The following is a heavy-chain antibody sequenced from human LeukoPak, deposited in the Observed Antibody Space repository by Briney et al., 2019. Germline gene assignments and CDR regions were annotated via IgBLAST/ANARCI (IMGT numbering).Heavy chain of an antibody. J-gene: IGHJ4*02. D-gene: IGHD3-3*01. CDR3: AKVQVSGYDKGFFDY. Sequence: GGSLRLSCAASGFTFSSYGMSWVRQAPGKGLEWVSGVSASGGRTYYADSVKGRFTISRDNSKNTLYLQMNSLRAEDTAVYYCAKVQVSGYDKGFFDYWGKGTLVTVSS. CDR1: GFTFSSYG. CDR2: VSASGGRT. V-gene: IGHV3-23*01.